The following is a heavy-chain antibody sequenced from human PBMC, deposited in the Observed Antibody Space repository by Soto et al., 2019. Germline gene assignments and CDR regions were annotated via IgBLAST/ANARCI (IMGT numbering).Heavy chain of an antibody. V-gene: IGHV4-59*01. CDR3: ARGITFGGVIAPYYFDY. Sequence: QVQLQESGPGLVKPSETLSLTCTVSGGSISSYYWSWIRQPPGKGLEWIGYIYYSGSTNYNPSLKSRVTISVDTSKNQFSLKLSSVTAADTAVYYCARGITFGGVIAPYYFDYWGQGTLVTVSS. D-gene: IGHD3-16*02. CDR1: GGSISSYY. J-gene: IGHJ4*02. CDR2: IYYSGST.